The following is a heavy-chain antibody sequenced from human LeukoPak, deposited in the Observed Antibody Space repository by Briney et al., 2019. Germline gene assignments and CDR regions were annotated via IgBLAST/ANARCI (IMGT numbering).Heavy chain of an antibody. Sequence: GESLKISCKGSGYSFTSYWIGWVRQMPGKALEWMGIIYPGDSDARYSPSFQGQVTISADKSISTAYLQWSSLKASDTAMYYCARSSGGSGSYPLGVFDPWGQGTLVTVSS. J-gene: IGHJ5*02. V-gene: IGHV5-51*01. CDR1: GYSFTSYW. CDR2: IYPGDSDA. D-gene: IGHD3-10*01. CDR3: ARSSGGSGSYPLGVFDP.